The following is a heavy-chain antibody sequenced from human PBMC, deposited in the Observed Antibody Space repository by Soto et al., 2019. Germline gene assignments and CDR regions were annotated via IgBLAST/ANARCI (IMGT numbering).Heavy chain of an antibody. D-gene: IGHD6-13*01. CDR3: AKGGSAALIAPSGRDNWFDP. CDR2: ITWNGGTI. Sequence: PGGSLRLSCAASGFAFDDYVMHWVRQPPGRGLEWVSGITWNGGTIRYVDSVKGRFTISRDNAENSLYLQMNSLRPEDTAVYYCAKGGSAALIAPSGRDNWFDPRGQGAQVTVSS. V-gene: IGHV3-9*01. J-gene: IGHJ5*02. CDR1: GFAFDDYV.